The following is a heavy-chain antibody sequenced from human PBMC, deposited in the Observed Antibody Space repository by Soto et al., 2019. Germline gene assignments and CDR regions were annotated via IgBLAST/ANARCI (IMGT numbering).Heavy chain of an antibody. D-gene: IGHD2-2*01. Sequence: PGGSLRLACAVSGFNVNNSGVDWVRQDPGKGLEWVSSVSKSDYTYYSDSVKGRFTISRDNAKNSVSLQMNTLRAEDTAVYYCAREDSIIMPAVSDFWGQGTLVTVSS. CDR2: VSKSDYT. V-gene: IGHV3-21*01. CDR1: GFNVNNSG. CDR3: AREDSIIMPAVSDF. J-gene: IGHJ4*02.